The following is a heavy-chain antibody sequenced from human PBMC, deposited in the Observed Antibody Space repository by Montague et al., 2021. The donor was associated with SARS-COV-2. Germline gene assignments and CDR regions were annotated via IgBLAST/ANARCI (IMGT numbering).Heavy chain of an antibody. J-gene: IGHJ4*02. CDR1: GDSVWSNTAA. CDR3: VRDTGSAQAGFDA. V-gene: IGHV6-1*01. D-gene: IGHD4-17*01. CDR2: TNYRSKWTS. Sequence: CAISGDSVWSNTAAWNWIRQSPSGGLEWLGRTNYRSKWTSDYTTSVEGRISIDPDTSKNQFFLHLRSVTPEDTGVYYCVRDTGSAQAGFDAWGQGTLVTVSS.